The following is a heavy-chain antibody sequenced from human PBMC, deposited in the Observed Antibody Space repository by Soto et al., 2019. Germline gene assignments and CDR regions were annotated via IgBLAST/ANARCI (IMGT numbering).Heavy chain of an antibody. CDR3: VKDRAQQLILGLWLDP. Sequence: ASVKVSCKVPKYTLTELTIDWLRQAPGKGLEWMGRSAPEEGEPIYPQKFQGRVSMTEDPSTDTAYMELTSLRFEDTAVYYCVKDRAQQLILGLWLDPWGQGTLVTVSS. D-gene: IGHD6-13*01. J-gene: IGHJ5*02. V-gene: IGHV1-24*01. CDR2: SAPEEGEP. CDR1: KYTLTELT.